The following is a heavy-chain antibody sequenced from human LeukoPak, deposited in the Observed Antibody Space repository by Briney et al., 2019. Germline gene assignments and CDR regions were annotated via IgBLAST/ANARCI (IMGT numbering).Heavy chain of an antibody. V-gene: IGHV4-38-2*02. J-gene: IGHJ1*01. CDR1: GYSIRSCYY. CDR2: IKHSEST. CDR3: ARGPGIAVVGPRIRRDEYFQN. Sequence: SETLSLTCTVSGYSIRSCYYWGWTRQPPGKGLEWIGEIKHSESTHYTPSLKSRVTISVYTSKDQFSLKLSSGTAADTAVYYWARGPGIAVVGPRIRRDEYFQNWGEGDLLSVSS. D-gene: IGHD6-19*01.